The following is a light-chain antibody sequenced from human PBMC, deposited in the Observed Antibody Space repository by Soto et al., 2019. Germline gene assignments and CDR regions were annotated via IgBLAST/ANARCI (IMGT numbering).Light chain of an antibody. CDR2: DVS. V-gene: IGLV2-14*03. CDR1: SSDVGGYNY. CDR3: SSYTTSSPHVL. Sequence: QSALTQPASVSGSPGQSITISCTGTSSDVGGYNYVSWYQQHPGKGPKLMISDVSDRPSGVSNRFSGSKSGNTASLTISGLRAADEADYYCSSYTTSSPHVLFGGGTKLTVL. J-gene: IGLJ2*01.